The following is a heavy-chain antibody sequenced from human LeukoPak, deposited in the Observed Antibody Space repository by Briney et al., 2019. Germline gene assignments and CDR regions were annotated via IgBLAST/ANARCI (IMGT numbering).Heavy chain of an antibody. CDR1: GYTFTGYY. J-gene: IGHJ6*03. V-gene: IGHV1-2*02. D-gene: IGHD2-15*01. CDR2: INHNSGGT. CDR3: ARGILPPAYYYMDV. Sequence: ASVKVSCKASGYTFTGYYMHWVRQAPGQGLEWMGWINHNSGGTNYAQKFQGRVTMTRDTSISTAYMELSRLRSDDTAVYYCARGILPPAYYYMDVWGKGTTVTVSS.